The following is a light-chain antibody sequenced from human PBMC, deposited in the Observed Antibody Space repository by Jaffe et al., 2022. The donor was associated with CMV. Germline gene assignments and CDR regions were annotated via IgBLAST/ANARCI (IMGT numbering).Light chain of an antibody. J-gene: IGKJ5*01. CDR3: QQRSNWPIT. V-gene: IGKV3-11*01. CDR1: ESVSSH. Sequence: EIVLTQSPATLSLSPGERATLSCRARESVSSHLAWYQQKPGQAPRLLIYGASNRATGIPARFSGSGSGTDFTLTISSLEPEDFAVYYCQQRSNWPITFGQGTRLEIK. CDR2: GAS.